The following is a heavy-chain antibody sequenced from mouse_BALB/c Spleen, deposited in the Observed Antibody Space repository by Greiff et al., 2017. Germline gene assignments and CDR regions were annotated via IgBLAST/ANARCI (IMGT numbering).Heavy chain of an antibody. CDR2: IYPGNVNT. Sequence: QVQLQQSGPELVKPGASVRISCKASGYTFTSYYIHWVKQRPGQGLEWIGWIYPGNVNTKYNEKFKGKATLTADKSSSTAYMQLSSLTSEDSAVYFCARDGPWFAYWGQGTLVTVSA. CDR3: ARDGPWFAY. CDR1: GYTFTSYY. D-gene: IGHD2-3*01. J-gene: IGHJ3*01. V-gene: IGHV1S56*01.